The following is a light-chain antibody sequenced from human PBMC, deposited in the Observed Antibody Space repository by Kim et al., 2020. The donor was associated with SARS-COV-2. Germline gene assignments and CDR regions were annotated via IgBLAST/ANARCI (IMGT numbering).Light chain of an antibody. V-gene: IGLV2-14*03. J-gene: IGLJ2*01. Sequence: GQSITISCTGTSSDIGGYNYVSWYQQHPGKAPKLIIYDVTKRPSGVSNRFSGSKSASTASLTISGLQAEDEADYYCSSYTTSSTLIFGGGTQLTVL. CDR2: DVT. CDR1: SSDIGGYNY. CDR3: SSYTTSSTLI.